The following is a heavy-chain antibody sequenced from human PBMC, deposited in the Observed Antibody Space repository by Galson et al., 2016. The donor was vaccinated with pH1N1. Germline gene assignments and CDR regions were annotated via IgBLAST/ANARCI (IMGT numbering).Heavy chain of an antibody. CDR2: IIPIFGTP. Sequence: SVKVSCKASGGTFSSYGISWVRQAPGQGLEWMGGIIPIFGTPNYAQNFRGRLKITADKSTSTVYLEKKSLTPDDTAVYYCARGRVPIFGVIKYYGMDVWGQGTTVTVSS. CDR3: ARGRVPIFGVIKYYGMDV. V-gene: IGHV1-69*06. J-gene: IGHJ6*02. D-gene: IGHD3-3*01. CDR1: GGTFSSYG.